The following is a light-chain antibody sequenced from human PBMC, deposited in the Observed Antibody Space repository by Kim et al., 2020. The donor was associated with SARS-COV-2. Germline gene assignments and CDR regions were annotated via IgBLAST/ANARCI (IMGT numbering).Light chain of an antibody. Sequence: PVQSVAISCSETRGDFGSYKYVSWYQQPPGKSPKLIIYEVTKRPSGVPDRFSGSMSGNTASLTVSGLQAEDEADYYCASHGGYDYVFGTGTKVTVL. CDR1: RGDFGSYKY. CDR3: ASHGGYDYV. V-gene: IGLV2-8*01. CDR2: EVT. J-gene: IGLJ1*01.